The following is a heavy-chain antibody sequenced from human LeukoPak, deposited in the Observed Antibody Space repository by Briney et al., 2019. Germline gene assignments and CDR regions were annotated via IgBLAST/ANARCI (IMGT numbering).Heavy chain of an antibody. CDR3: ARAGYYDSSGYPFDY. J-gene: IGHJ4*02. CDR2: ISSSSSYI. Sequence: PGGSLRLSCAASGFTFSSYSMNWVRQAPGKGLEWVSSISSSSSYIYYVDSVKGRFTISRDNAKNSLYLQMNSLRAEDTAVYYCARAGYYDSSGYPFDYWGQGTLVTVSS. V-gene: IGHV3-21*01. D-gene: IGHD3-22*01. CDR1: GFTFSSYS.